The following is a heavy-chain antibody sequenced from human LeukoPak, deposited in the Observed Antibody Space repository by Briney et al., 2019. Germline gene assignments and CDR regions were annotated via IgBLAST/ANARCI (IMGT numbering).Heavy chain of an antibody. J-gene: IGHJ6*02. CDR1: GFTFSSYA. CDR2: ISYEGSNK. V-gene: IGHV3-30*04. CDR3: ASATESSGWHFYYYYGMDV. Sequence: GGSLRLSCAASGFTFSSYAMHWVRQAPGKGLEWVAVISYEGSNKYYADSVKGRFTISKDNSKNTLYLQMNSLRAEDTAVYYCASATESSGWHFYYYYGMDVWGQGTTVTVSS. D-gene: IGHD6-19*01.